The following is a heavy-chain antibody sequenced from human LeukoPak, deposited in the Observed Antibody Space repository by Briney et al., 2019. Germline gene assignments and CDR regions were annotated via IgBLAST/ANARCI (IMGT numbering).Heavy chain of an antibody. D-gene: IGHD3-10*01. Sequence: GASVKVSCKASGYTFTSYGVSWVRQAPGQGLEWMGWISAYNGNTKYAQKFQGRVTMTTDTSTSTTYMEVRRLRFDDTALYYCARERGRLTMVRGGYDAFDIWGQGTKVTVSS. CDR2: ISAYNGNT. CDR1: GYTFTSYG. V-gene: IGHV1-18*01. CDR3: ARERGRLTMVRGGYDAFDI. J-gene: IGHJ3*02.